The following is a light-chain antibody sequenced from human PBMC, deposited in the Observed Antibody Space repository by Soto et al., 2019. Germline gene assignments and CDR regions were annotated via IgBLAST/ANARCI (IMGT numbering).Light chain of an antibody. CDR3: QQRSNWPLT. CDR2: DAS. Sequence: EIVLTQSPATLPLSPGERATLSCRASQSVSSYLAWYQQKPGQAPRLLIYDASNRATGIPARFSGSGSGTECTLTISSLEPEDFAVYYCQQRSNWPLTFGGGTKVEIK. CDR1: QSVSSY. J-gene: IGKJ4*01. V-gene: IGKV3-11*01.